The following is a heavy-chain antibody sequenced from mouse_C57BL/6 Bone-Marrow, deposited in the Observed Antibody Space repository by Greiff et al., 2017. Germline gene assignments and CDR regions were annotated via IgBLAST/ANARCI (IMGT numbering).Heavy chain of an antibody. V-gene: IGHV1-69*01. J-gene: IGHJ1*03. D-gene: IGHD2-1*01. CDR3: ARWDGLWYHWYFDV. CDR2: IDPSDSYT. CDR1: GYTFTSYW. Sequence: QVQLQQPGAELVMPGASVKLSCKASGYTFTSYWMHWVKQRPGQGLEWIGEIDPSDSYTNYNQKFKGKSTLTVDKSSSTAYMQLSSLTSEDSAVYYCARWDGLWYHWYFDVWGTGTTVTISS.